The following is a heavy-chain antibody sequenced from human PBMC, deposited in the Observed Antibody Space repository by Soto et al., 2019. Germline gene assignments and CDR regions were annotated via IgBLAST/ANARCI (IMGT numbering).Heavy chain of an antibody. Sequence: EVQLVESGGGVVRPGESLRLSCAASGYSFDDYGMNWVRQVPGKGLEWVSGINWNGGSTGYADSVKGRFTISRDNAKKSLYLQMKSLRAEDTALYHCARGRGPHPRHYMDVWGKGTTVTVSS. J-gene: IGHJ6*03. CDR2: INWNGGST. CDR3: ARGRGPHPRHYMDV. CDR1: GYSFDDYG. V-gene: IGHV3-20*01.